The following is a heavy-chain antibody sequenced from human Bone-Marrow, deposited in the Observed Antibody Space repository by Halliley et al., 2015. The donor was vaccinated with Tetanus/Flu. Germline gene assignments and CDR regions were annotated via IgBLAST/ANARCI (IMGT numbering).Heavy chain of an antibody. V-gene: IGHV4-30-4*01. D-gene: IGHD4-4*01. J-gene: IGHJ4*02. CDR3: ASMTAMTTFED. CDR2: IFYRGTP. Sequence: REWIGYIFYRGTPFYNPSLTGRMATSVDASENQVSLKLKSVTAADTAVYFCASMTAMTTFEDWGQGTLVTVSS.